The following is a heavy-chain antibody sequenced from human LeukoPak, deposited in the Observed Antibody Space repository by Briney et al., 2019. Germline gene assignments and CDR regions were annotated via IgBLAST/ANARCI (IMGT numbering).Heavy chain of an antibody. V-gene: IGHV3-74*01. CDR1: GFTFSSYW. J-gene: IGHJ3*01. CDR3: ARVRYGPGKAFDV. D-gene: IGHD3-16*01. Sequence: GGPLRLSCAACGFTFSSYWMQWVRHAPGKGLVWVSRINTDWSSTSYADAVKGRFTISRDNAKNTLYLQMNSLRAEDTAVYYCARVRYGPGKAFDVWGQGTMVTVSS. CDR2: INTDWSST.